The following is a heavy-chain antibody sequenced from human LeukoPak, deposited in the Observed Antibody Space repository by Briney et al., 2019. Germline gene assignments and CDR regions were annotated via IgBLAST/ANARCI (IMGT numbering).Heavy chain of an antibody. J-gene: IGHJ4*02. D-gene: IGHD4-17*01. V-gene: IGHV3-30*18. CDR2: ISYDGSNK. CDR1: GFTFSSYG. Sequence: PGGSLRLSCAASGFTFSSYGMHWVRQAPGKGLEWVAVISYDGSNKYYADSVKGRFTISRDNSKNTLYLQMNSLRAKDTAVYYCAKDTAPRGDYLWHYFDYWGQGTLVTVSS. CDR3: AKDTAPRGDYLWHYFDY.